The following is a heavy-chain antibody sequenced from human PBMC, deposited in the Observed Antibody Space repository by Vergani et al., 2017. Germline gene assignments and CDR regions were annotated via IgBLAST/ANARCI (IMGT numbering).Heavy chain of an antibody. CDR1: GFTFSSYA. D-gene: IGHD3-10*01. Sequence: EVQLLESGGGLVQPGGSLRLSCAASGFTFSSYAMSWVRQAPGKGLGWVSAISGSGGSTYYADSVKGRFTISRDNSKNTLYLQMNSLRAEDTAVYYCARFYGSGRFYYYYGMDVWGQGTTVTVSS. V-gene: IGHV3-23*01. CDR2: ISGSGGST. CDR3: ARFYGSGRFYYYYGMDV. J-gene: IGHJ6*02.